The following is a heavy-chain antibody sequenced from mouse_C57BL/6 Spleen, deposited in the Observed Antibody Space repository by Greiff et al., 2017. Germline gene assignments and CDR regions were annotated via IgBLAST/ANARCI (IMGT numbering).Heavy chain of an antibody. V-gene: IGHV1-74*01. J-gene: IGHJ4*01. CDR3: ASYSSNSYYAMDY. Sequence: VQLQQPGAELVKPGASVKVSCKASGYTFTSYWMHWVKQRPGQGLEWIGRIHPSDSDTNYNQKFKGKATVTVDKSSSTAYMQLSSLTSEDSAVYYCASYSSNSYYAMDYWGQGTSVTVSS. CDR1: GYTFTSYW. D-gene: IGHD2-5*01. CDR2: IHPSDSDT.